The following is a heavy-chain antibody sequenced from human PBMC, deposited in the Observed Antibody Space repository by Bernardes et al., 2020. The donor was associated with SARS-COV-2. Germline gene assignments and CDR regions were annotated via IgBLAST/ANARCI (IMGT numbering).Heavy chain of an antibody. CDR1: GFKFSSYT. J-gene: IGHJ4*02. CDR3: ARDDGSYYDSSGFDY. V-gene: IGHV3-21*01. Sequence: GGPLRLSCTASGFKFSSYTMNWVRKAPGTWLEWVSSISTSSNYIYYADSVKGRFTISRDNARNSVFLQMNSVRAEDTAVYYCARDDGSYYDSSGFDYWGRGTPVTVSS. D-gene: IGHD3-22*01. CDR2: ISTSSNYI.